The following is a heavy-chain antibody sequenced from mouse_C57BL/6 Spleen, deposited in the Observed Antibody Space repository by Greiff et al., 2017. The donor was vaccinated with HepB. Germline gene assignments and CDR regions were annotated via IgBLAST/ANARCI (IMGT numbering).Heavy chain of an antibody. D-gene: IGHD3-3*01. CDR3: ARRAYYAMDY. CDR1: GYTFTSYW. V-gene: IGHV1-50*01. CDR2: IDPSDSYT. J-gene: IGHJ4*01. Sequence: QVQLQQSGAELVKPGASVKLSCKASGYTFTSYWMQWVKQRPGQGLEWIGEIDPSDSYTNYNQKFKGKATLTVDTSSSAAYMQRSSLTSEDSAVYYCARRAYYAMDYWGQGTSVTVSS.